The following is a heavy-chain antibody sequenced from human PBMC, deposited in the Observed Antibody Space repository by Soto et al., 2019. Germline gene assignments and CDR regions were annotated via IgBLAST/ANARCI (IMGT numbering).Heavy chain of an antibody. J-gene: IGHJ4*02. CDR2: ISYDGSNK. CDR3: ARVMRIAAAHFDY. CDR1: GFTFSSYA. Sequence: PVGSLRLSCAVSGFTFSSYAMHWVRQAPGKGLEWVAVISYDGSNKYYADSVKGRFTISRDNSKNTLYLQMNSLRAEDTAVYYSARVMRIAAAHFDYWGQGTLVTVSS. V-gene: IGHV3-30-3*01. D-gene: IGHD6-13*01.